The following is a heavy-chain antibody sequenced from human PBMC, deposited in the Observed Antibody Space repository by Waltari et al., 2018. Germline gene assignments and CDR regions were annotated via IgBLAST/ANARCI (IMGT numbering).Heavy chain of an antibody. D-gene: IGHD2-15*01. V-gene: IGHV3-48*03. CDR2: ISSSGSTI. Sequence: EVQLVESGGGLVQPGGSLRLSCAASGLPFSSYEMNWVRQAPGKGLEWVSYISSSGSTIYYADSVKGRFTISRDNAKNSLYLQMNSLRAEDTAVYYCAGSLDIVVADWYFDLWGRGTLVTVSS. CDR1: GLPFSSYE. CDR3: AGSLDIVVADWYFDL. J-gene: IGHJ2*01.